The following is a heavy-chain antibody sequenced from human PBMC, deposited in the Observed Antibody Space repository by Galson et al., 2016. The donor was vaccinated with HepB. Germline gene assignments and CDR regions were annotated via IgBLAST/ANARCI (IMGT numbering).Heavy chain of an antibody. CDR3: ARVRCSTFRCQNWFDP. J-gene: IGHJ5*02. V-gene: IGHV6-1*01. D-gene: IGHD2/OR15-2a*01. Sequence: CAISGDSVSSNSAAWTWIRQSPLRGLEWLGRTYYRSKWYNDYAVSVKSRISIHPDTSKIQFSLQLNSVTPEDTAVYYCARVRCSTFRCQNWFDPWGQGTLVTVSS. CDR2: TYYRSKWYN. CDR1: GDSVSSNSAA.